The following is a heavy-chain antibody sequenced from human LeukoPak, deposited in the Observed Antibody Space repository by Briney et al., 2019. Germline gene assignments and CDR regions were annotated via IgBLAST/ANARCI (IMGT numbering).Heavy chain of an antibody. CDR2: INPNSGGT. D-gene: IGHD2-2*01. V-gene: IGHV1-2*02. Sequence: ASVKVSCKASGYTFTGYYMHWVRQAPGQGLEWMGWINPNSGGTSYAQKFQGRVTMTRDTSISTAYMELSRLRSDDTAVYYCARGYCSSTSCYWYFDYWGQGTLVTVSS. J-gene: IGHJ4*02. CDR1: GYTFTGYY. CDR3: ARGYCSSTSCYWYFDY.